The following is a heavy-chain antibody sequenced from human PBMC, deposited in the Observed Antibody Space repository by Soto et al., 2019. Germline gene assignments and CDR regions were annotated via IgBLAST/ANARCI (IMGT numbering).Heavy chain of an antibody. D-gene: IGHD4-4*01. V-gene: IGHV1-69*13. Sequence: SVKVSCKASGGTFSSYAISWVRQAPGQGLEWMGGIIPIFGTANYAQKFQGRVTITADESTSTAYMELSSLRSEDTAVYYCASRDYSNDYYYYGMDVWGQGTTVTVSS. J-gene: IGHJ6*02. CDR1: GGTFSSYA. CDR2: IIPIFGTA. CDR3: ASRDYSNDYYYYGMDV.